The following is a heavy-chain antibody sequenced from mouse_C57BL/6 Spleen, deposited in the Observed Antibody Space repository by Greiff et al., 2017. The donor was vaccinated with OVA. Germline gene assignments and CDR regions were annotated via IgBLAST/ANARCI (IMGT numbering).Heavy chain of an antibody. D-gene: IGHD2-2*01. CDR1: GYTFTSYW. J-gene: IGHJ1*03. V-gene: IGHV1-69*01. Sequence: QVHVKQPGAELVMPGASVKLSCKASGYTFTSYWMHWVKQRPGQGLEWIGEIDPSDSYTNYNQKFKGKSTLTVDKSSSTAYMQLSSLTSEDSAVYYCARWFDWYFDVWGTGTTVTVSS. CDR2: IDPSDSYT. CDR3: ARWFDWYFDV.